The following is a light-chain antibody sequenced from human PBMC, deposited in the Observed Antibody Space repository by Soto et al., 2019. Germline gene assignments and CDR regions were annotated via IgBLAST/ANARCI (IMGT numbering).Light chain of an antibody. V-gene: IGKV3-20*01. CDR3: QQYGSSPPIT. J-gene: IGKJ5*01. CDR1: QSVSSSY. Sequence: EIVLTQSPGTLSFSPGERSTLSFMASQSVSSSYLAWYQQKPGQAPRLLIYGASSRATGIPDRFSGSGSGTDFTLTISRLEPEDFAVYYCQQYGSSPPITFGQGTRLEIK. CDR2: GAS.